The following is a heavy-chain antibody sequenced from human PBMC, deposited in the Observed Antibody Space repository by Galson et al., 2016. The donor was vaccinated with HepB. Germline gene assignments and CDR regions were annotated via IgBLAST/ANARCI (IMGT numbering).Heavy chain of an antibody. CDR3: ARTLMGRGSLGGDYYCYMDV. D-gene: IGHD3-16*01. J-gene: IGHJ6*02. Sequence: ETLSLTCTVPGGSISDYYWSWIRQPPGKGLEWIGYIDYSGSTQYNPSLMSRVTISSDTSKNQFSVKLSPVTAADTAVYYCARTLMGRGSLGGDYYCYMDVWGQGTTVTVSS. CDR2: IDYSGST. CDR1: GGSISDYY. V-gene: IGHV4-59*01.